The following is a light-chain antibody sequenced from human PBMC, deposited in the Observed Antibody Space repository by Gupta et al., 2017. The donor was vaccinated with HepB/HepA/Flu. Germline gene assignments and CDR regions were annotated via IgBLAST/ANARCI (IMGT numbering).Light chain of an antibody. CDR1: RSLVSNDRNTY. J-gene: IGKJ2*01. CDR3: KQYKWSPHT. V-gene: IGKV2-30*01. CDR2: KVS. Sequence: DVVLPQSPLPLPVSLALPASISCTSSRSLVSNDRNTYLDWFQQGPGQSPRRLIYKVSKRDSGVPDRFSGSGSGTDFTLKISRVEAEDIGVYYCKQYKWSPHTFGQGTKVEIK.